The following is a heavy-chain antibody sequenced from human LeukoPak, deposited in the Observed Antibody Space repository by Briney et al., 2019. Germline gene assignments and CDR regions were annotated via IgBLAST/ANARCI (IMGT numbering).Heavy chain of an antibody. D-gene: IGHD5-24*01. V-gene: IGHV1-69*05. CDR1: GGTFSSYA. Sequence: ASVKVSCKASGGTFSSYAISWVRQAPGQGLEWMGGIIPIFGTANYAQKFQGRATITTDESTSTAYMELSSLRSEDTAVYYCARETEMATMQYYFDYWGQGTLVTVSS. J-gene: IGHJ4*02. CDR2: IIPIFGTA. CDR3: ARETEMATMQYYFDY.